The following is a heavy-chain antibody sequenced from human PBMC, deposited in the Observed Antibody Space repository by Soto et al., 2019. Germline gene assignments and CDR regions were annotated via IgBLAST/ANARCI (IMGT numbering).Heavy chain of an antibody. Sequence: GASVKVSCKASGYTFTGYYMHWVRQAPGQGLEWMGWINPNSGGTNYAQKFQGRVTMTRDTSISTAYMELSRLRSDDTAVYYCARGIAAYYDSSGYYDGLDYWGQGTLVTSPQ. V-gene: IGHV1-2*02. D-gene: IGHD3-22*01. J-gene: IGHJ4*02. CDR1: GYTFTGYY. CDR2: INPNSGGT. CDR3: ARGIAAYYDSSGYYDGLDY.